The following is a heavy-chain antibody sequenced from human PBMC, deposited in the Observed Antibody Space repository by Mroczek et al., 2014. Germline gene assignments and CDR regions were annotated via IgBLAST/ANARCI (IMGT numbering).Heavy chain of an antibody. J-gene: IGHJ4*02. CDR3: AREGVPYLRIAVAGTVV. CDR2: INPNSGGT. V-gene: IGHV1-2*02. Sequence: QVQLVQSGAEVKKPGASVKVSCKASGYTFTGYYMHWVRQAPGQGLEWMGWINPNSGGTNYAQKFQGRVTMTRDTSISTAYMELSRLRSDDTAVYYCAREGVPYLRIAVAGTVVWGQGTLVTVSS. D-gene: IGHD6-19*01. CDR1: GYTFTGYY.